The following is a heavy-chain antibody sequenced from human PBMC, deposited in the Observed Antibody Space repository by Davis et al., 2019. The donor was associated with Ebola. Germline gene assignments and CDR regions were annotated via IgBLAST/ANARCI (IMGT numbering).Heavy chain of an antibody. CDR3: ARRIAAAGQNWFDP. V-gene: IGHV1-18*01. J-gene: IGHJ5*02. CDR2: ISTYNGNT. CDR1: GYTFTSYG. Sequence: ASVKVSCKASGYTFTSYGITWVRQAPGQGLEWMGWISTYNGNTNYAQKLQGRVTMTTDTSTSTAYMELRSLRSDDTAVYYCARRIAAAGQNWFDPWGQGTLVTVSS. D-gene: IGHD6-13*01.